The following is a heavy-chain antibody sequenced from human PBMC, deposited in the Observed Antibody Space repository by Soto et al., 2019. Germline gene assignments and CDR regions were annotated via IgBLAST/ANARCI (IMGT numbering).Heavy chain of an antibody. V-gene: IGHV3-33*01. CDR2: SWYDGKT. J-gene: IGHJ6*02. CDR3: ARVRNNNDKRLDV. Sequence: QEQLVESGGGMVHPGTSLRLSCVTSGITLAAHGMHWVRQAPGKGLEWVALSWYDGKTFYGDSVQGRFTISRDTSTVFLDMSSLRPDDTAVYFWARVRNNNDKRLDVWGQGTTVIVS. CDR1: GITLAAHG. D-gene: IGHD2-8*01.